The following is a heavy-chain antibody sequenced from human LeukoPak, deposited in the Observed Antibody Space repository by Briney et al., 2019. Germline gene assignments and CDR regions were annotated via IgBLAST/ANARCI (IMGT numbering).Heavy chain of an antibody. J-gene: IGHJ4*02. CDR3: ARALLWFGEPSHIDY. CDR2: ITAYNDNT. D-gene: IGHD3-10*01. V-gene: IGHV1-18*01. Sequence: GASVKVSCKASGYTFTSYGISWVRQAPGQGLEWMAWITAYNDNTNYAQKLQGRVTMTTDTSTSTAYMELRSLRSDDTAVYYCARALLWFGEPSHIDYWGQGTLVTASS. CDR1: GYTFTSYG.